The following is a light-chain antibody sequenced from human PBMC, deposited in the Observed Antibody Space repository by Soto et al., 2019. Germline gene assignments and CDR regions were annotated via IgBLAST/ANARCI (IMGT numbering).Light chain of an antibody. V-gene: IGKV3-11*01. CDR2: DVS. Sequence: EVVLTQSPATLSLSPGDRATLSCRASQSVGNFLAWYQQRPGQAPRLLIYDVSNRATGIPARFSGSGSGTDFTLTISSLEPEDFAVYYCQQRYNWPPFTFGPGTKVDAK. CDR1: QSVGNF. CDR3: QQRYNWPPFT. J-gene: IGKJ3*01.